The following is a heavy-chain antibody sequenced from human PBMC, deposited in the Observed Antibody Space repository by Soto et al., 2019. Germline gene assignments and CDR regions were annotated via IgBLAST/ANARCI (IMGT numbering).Heavy chain of an antibody. CDR2: IIPILGIA. CDR3: ARFPQTAIVGAADFDY. CDR1: GGTFSSYI. D-gene: IGHD1-26*01. J-gene: IGHJ4*02. V-gene: IGHV1-69*02. Sequence: QVQLVQSGAEVKKPGSSVKVSCKASGGTFSSYIISWVRQAPGQGLEWMGRIIPILGIAHYAQKFQGRVTIPADKSTSTAYMELSSLRSEDTAVYYCARFPQTAIVGAADFDYWGQGKLVTGSS.